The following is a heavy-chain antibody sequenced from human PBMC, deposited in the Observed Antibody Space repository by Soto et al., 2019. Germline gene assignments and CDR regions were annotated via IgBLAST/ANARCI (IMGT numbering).Heavy chain of an antibody. J-gene: IGHJ4*02. CDR2: IIPILGIA. V-gene: IGHV1-69*08. CDR3: AREITESIEVVPAAHPFDY. CDR1: GGTFSSYT. Sequence: QVQLVQSGAEVKKPGSSVKVSCKASGGTFSSYTISWVRQAPGQGLEWMGRIIPILGIANYAQKFQGRVTITADKSTSTAYMELSSLRSEDTAVYYCAREITESIEVVPAAHPFDYWGQGTLVTVSS. D-gene: IGHD2-2*01.